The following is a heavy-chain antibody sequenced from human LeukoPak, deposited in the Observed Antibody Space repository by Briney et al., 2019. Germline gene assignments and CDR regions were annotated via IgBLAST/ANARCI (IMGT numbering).Heavy chain of an antibody. CDR3: ARMRWYYDFWSGYLDGFDV. CDR2: IYHSGKT. V-gene: IGHV4-34*01. Sequence: SETLSLTCAVYGGSFSGYYWSWIRQPPGKGLEWIGSIYHSGKTYYNPSLKSRVTISEDTSKNQFSLKLTSVTAADTAVYYCARMRWYYDFWSGYLDGFDVWGQGTMVTVSS. D-gene: IGHD3-3*01. CDR1: GGSFSGYY. J-gene: IGHJ3*01.